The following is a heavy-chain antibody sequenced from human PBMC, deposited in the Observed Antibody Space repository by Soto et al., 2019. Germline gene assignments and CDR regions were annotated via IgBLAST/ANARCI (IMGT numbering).Heavy chain of an antibody. D-gene: IGHD6-19*01. V-gene: IGHV3-53*01. J-gene: IGHJ4*02. Sequence: EVQLVESGGGLIQPGGSLRLSCAASGFTVSSKYMTWVRQAPGKGLEWVSVIYGGGTTYYVDSVKGRFTISGDNSKNTLYLQMNSLRAEDTAVYYCVQTTGWPGFDFWGQGTLVTVSS. CDR2: IYGGGTT. CDR3: VQTTGWPGFDF. CDR1: GFTVSSKY.